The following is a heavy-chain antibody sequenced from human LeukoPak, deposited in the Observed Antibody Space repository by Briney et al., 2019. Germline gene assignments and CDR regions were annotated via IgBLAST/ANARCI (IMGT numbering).Heavy chain of an antibody. CDR2: ISGSGGST. CDR3: AKLWHYYDSSVSY. J-gene: IGHJ4*02. CDR1: GFTFSSYA. Sequence: RGSLRLSCAASGFTFSSYAVSWVRQAPGKGLEWVSAISGSGGSTYYADSVKGRFTISRDNSKNTLYLQMNSLRAEDTAAYYCAKLWHYYDSSVSYWGQGTLVTVSS. V-gene: IGHV3-23*01. D-gene: IGHD3-22*01.